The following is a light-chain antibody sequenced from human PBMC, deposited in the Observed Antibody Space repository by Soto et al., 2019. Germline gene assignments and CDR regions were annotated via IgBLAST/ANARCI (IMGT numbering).Light chain of an antibody. Sequence: ETVMTQSPATLSVSPGERATLSCRASQSVARNLAWYQQKPGRAPRLLFSGASTRATGIPARFSGSGSGTEFTLTISRLQSEDFAVYYCQQYNNWPWTVGQGTKV. CDR3: QQYNNWPWT. V-gene: IGKV3-15*01. CDR1: QSVARN. CDR2: GAS. J-gene: IGKJ1*01.